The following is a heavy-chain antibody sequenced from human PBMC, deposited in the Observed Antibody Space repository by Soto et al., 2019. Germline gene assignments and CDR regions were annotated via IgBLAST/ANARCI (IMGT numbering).Heavy chain of an antibody. J-gene: IGHJ4*02. CDR2: TYPADSDT. CDR3: ARSYYFDY. Sequence: XSLKISYKASGYTFTNYWICWVLQTPGKGLEGMGITYPADSDTRYSPSFQGQVTISADKSTNTAYLEWNSLQASDTAMYFCARSYYFDYWGQGTLVTVSS. CDR1: GYTFTNYW. V-gene: IGHV5-51*01.